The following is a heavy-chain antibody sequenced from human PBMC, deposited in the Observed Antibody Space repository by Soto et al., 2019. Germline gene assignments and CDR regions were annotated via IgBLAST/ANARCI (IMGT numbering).Heavy chain of an antibody. J-gene: IGHJ4*02. CDR3: ASPLPQRNDY. CDR1: GFTFSSYG. CDR2: IWYDGSNK. Sequence: QVQLVESGGGVVQPGRSLRLSCAASGFTFSSYGMHWVRQAPGKGLEWVAVIWYDGSNKYYADSVKGRFTISRDNSKNTLYLQMNSLRAEDTAVYYCASPLPQRNDYWGQGTLVTVSS. V-gene: IGHV3-33*01.